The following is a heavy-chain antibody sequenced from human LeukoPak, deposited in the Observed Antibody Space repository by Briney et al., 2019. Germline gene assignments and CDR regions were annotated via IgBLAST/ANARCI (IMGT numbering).Heavy chain of an antibody. J-gene: IGHJ4*02. D-gene: IGHD6-13*01. CDR1: GGSISSGSYY. CDR2: IYTSGST. V-gene: IGHV4-61*02. CDR3: ARDAPTRKSEGIAAAGTDY. Sequence: SETLSLTCTVSGGSISSGSYYWSWIRQPAGKGLEWIGRIYTSGSTNYNPSLKSRVTISVDTSKNQFSLKLSSVTAADTAVYYCARDAPTRKSEGIAAAGTDYWGQGTLVTVSS.